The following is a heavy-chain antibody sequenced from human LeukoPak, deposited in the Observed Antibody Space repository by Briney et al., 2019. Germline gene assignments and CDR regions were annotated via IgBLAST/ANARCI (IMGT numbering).Heavy chain of an antibody. J-gene: IGHJ5*02. V-gene: IGHV3-23*01. CDR1: GFTFSSHA. CDR2: IGGSGGST. Sequence: PGGSLRLSCAASGFTFSSHAMGWVRQAPGKGLEWVSAIGGSGGSTYYADSVKGRFTISRDNSKNTLYLQMNSLRAEDTAVYYCAKAPLTINWFDPWGQGTLVTVSS. CDR3: AKAPLTINWFDP. D-gene: IGHD1-1*01.